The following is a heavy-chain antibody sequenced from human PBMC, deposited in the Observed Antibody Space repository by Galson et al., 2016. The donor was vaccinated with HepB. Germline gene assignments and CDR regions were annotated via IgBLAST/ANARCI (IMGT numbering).Heavy chain of an antibody. CDR1: GFTFSSYW. Sequence: LRLSCAASGFTFSSYWMHWVRQPPGKGLVWVSRINSDGSSTSYADSVKGRFTISRDNAKNTLYLQMNGLRAEDTAVYYCAMYYDILTGYYKPFYYHSMDVWGQGTTVTVSS. CDR2: INSDGSST. D-gene: IGHD3-9*01. CDR3: AMYYDILTGYYKPFYYHSMDV. V-gene: IGHV3-74*01. J-gene: IGHJ6*02.